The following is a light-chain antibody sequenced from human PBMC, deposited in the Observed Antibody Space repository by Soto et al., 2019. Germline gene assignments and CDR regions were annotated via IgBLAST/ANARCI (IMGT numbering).Light chain of an antibody. J-gene: IGLJ1*01. Sequence: QSALTQPASVSGSPGQSITISCTGTSSDVGGYNYVSWYQQHPGEAPKLLIYDVSNRPSGVSNRFSGSKSGNTASLTIFGLHAEDKSDYYCRSYRSSRPVYVLGTGTQVTV. CDR1: SSDVGGYNY. CDR3: RSYRSSRPVYV. CDR2: DVS. V-gene: IGLV2-14*01.